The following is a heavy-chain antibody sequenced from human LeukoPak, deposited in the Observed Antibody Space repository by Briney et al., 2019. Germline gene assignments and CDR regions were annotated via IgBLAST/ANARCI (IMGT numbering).Heavy chain of an antibody. J-gene: IGHJ4*02. V-gene: IGHV3-30-3*01. CDR2: ISYDGSKK. CDR1: GFSLGDYA. CDR3: AREYDFWSGYYKGPFDY. Sequence: GGSLRLSCAASGFSLGDYAMHWVRQAPGKGLEWVAIISYDGSKKNHADSVKGRFTISRDNSKNTLYLQMNSLRAEDTAVYYCAREYDFWSGYYKGPFDYWGQGTLVTVSS. D-gene: IGHD3-3*01.